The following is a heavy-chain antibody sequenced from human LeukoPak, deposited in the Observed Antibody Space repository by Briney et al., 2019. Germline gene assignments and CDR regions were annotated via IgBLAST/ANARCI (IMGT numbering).Heavy chain of an antibody. CDR2: LSYDGSNT. J-gene: IGHJ4*02. CDR3: ARGYTTGWYVDYFDY. V-gene: IGHV3-30-3*01. D-gene: IGHD6-19*01. Sequence: PGGSLRLSCAASGFTFSSYAMHWVRQAPAKGLEWVAVLSYDGSNTHHADSVKGRFTISRDNSKNTLYLQMNSLRAEDTAVYYCARGYTTGWYVDYFDYWGQGTLATVSS. CDR1: GFTFSSYA.